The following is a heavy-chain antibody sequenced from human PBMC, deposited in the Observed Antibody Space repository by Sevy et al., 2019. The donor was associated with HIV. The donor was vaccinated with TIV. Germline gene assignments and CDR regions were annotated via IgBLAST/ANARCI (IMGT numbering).Heavy chain of an antibody. CDR2: ISSSSSYI. CDR3: ARTSEDTAMVKPGYYYYGMDV. V-gene: IGHV3-21*01. Sequence: GGSLRLSCAASGFIFSNYNMHWVRQAPGKGLEWVSSISSSSSYIYYANSVKGRFTISRDNAKNSLYLQMNSLRAEDTAVYYCARTSEDTAMVKPGYYYYGMDVWGQGTTVTVSS. D-gene: IGHD5-18*01. J-gene: IGHJ6*02. CDR1: GFIFSNYN.